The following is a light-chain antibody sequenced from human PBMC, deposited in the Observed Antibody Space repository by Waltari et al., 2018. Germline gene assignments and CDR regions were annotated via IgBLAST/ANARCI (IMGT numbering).Light chain of an antibody. CDR3: QQDASSVWYT. J-gene: IGKJ2*01. CDR2: GSS. V-gene: IGKV3-20*01. Sequence: ILLKQSPGTLSLSSGVRPPLSCKASQRLGNNYVAWDQHKPGQAPRPVIYGSSRRAAGIPDRFSASGSGTDFTLTISRLEPEDFAVYYCQQDASSVWYTFGQGTKLQIK. CDR1: QRLGNNY.